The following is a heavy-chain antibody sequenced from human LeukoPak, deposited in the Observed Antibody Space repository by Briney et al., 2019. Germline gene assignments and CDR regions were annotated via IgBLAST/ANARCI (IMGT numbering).Heavy chain of an antibody. Sequence: ASVKVSFKSSGYTFTSYGISWVRQAPGQGLEWMGWISAYNGNTNYAQKLQGRVTMTTDTSTSTAYMELRSLRSDDTAVYYCARGKEYYYDSSGYYYFDCWGQGTLVTVSS. CDR1: GYTFTSYG. J-gene: IGHJ4*02. CDR3: ARGKEYYYDSSGYYYFDC. V-gene: IGHV1-18*01. D-gene: IGHD3-22*01. CDR2: ISAYNGNT.